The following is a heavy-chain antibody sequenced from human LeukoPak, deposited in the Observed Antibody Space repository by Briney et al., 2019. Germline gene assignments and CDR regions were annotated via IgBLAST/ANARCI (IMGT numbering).Heavy chain of an antibody. CDR1: GNSISSGDYY. J-gene: IGHJ5*02. V-gene: IGHV4-61*02. Sequence: SETLSLTCTVSGNSISSGDYYWSWIRQPAGKGLEWIGRIYTSGSTTYNPSLKSRVTISGDTSENQLSLRLSSVTAADTAVYYCARASYSYDISGWVPLGQGTLVTVSS. CDR3: ARASYSYDISGWVP. D-gene: IGHD3-22*01. CDR2: IYTSGST.